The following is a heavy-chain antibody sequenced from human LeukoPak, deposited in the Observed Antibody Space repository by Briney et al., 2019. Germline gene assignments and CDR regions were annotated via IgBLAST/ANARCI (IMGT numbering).Heavy chain of an antibody. D-gene: IGHD2-21*02. CDR1: GGSFSGYY. Sequence: PSETLSLTCAAYGGSFSGYYWSWIRQPPGKGLEWIAEINHSGSTNYNPSLKSRVTISVDTSKIQFSLKLSSVTAADTAVYYCASSPCGGDCYPDYWGQGTLVTVSS. CDR3: ASSPCGGDCYPDY. V-gene: IGHV4-34*01. CDR2: INHSGST. J-gene: IGHJ4*02.